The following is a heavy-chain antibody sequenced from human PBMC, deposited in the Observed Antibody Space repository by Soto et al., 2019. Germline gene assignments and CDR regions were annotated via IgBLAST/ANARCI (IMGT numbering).Heavy chain of an antibody. CDR3: AREDRDRETGLVPAAIDGMDV. CDR2: IIPIFGIA. CDR1: GGTFSRYS. J-gene: IGHJ6*02. V-gene: IGHV1-69*08. D-gene: IGHD2-2*01. Sequence: QVQLVQSGAEVKKPGSSVKVSCKASGGTFSRYSITWVRQAHGHGLEWIGRIIPIFGIASYAQKFQGRVTITAYESTSTAYMELSSLRSDDTAVYYCAREDRDRETGLVPAAIDGMDVWGQGTTVTVSS.